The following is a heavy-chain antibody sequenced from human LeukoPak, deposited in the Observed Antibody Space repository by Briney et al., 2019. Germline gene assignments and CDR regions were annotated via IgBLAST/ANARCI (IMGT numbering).Heavy chain of an antibody. CDR2: IYYSGST. CDR3: ARQGYYYDSSGYQLYYFDY. V-gene: IGHV4-39*01. Sequence: PSETLSLTCTVSGGSIGSYYWDWIRQPPGKGLEWIGSIYYSGSTYYNPSLKSRVTISVDTSKNQFSLKLSSVTAADTAVYYCARQGYYYDSSGYQLYYFDYWGQGTLVTVSS. J-gene: IGHJ4*02. D-gene: IGHD3-22*01. CDR1: GGSIGSYY.